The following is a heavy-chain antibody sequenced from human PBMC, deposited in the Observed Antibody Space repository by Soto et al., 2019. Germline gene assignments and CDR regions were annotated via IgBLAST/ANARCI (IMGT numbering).Heavy chain of an antibody. CDR1: GFTFSSYG. CDR3: ARDRGYCSSTSCYRFWFDP. V-gene: IGHV3-33*01. J-gene: IGHJ5*02. Sequence: VQLVESGGGVVQPGRSLRLSCAASGFTFSSYGMHWVRQAPGKGLEWVAVIWYDGSNKYYADSVKGRFTISRDNFKNTLDLQMNSLRAEGTAVYYCARDRGYCSSTSCYRFWFDPWGQGTLVTVSS. D-gene: IGHD2-2*02. CDR2: IWYDGSNK.